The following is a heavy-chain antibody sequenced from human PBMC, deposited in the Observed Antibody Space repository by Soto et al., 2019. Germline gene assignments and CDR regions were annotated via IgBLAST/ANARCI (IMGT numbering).Heavy chain of an antibody. V-gene: IGHV3-53*01. D-gene: IGHD3-9*01. J-gene: IGHJ6*02. CDR3: ARRKYYDILTGSYYYYAMDV. CDR1: GFTVGSNY. Sequence: EVHLVESGGGLTQPGVSLRLSCAASGFTVGSNYMSWVRQAPGKGLEWVSVIYSKGTPYYADAVKGRFTISRENSNDTLYLHMNNLRAEATAVYYCARRKYYDILTGSYYYYAMDVWGQGTTVTVSS. CDR2: IYSKGTP.